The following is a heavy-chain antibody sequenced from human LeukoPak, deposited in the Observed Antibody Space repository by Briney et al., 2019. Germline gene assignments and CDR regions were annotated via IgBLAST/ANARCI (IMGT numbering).Heavy chain of an antibody. CDR3: ARVRDFYDSSAHFAF. CDR1: GYTFTSFD. V-gene: IGHV1-8*01. CDR2: MSPNSGNI. J-gene: IGHJ4*02. D-gene: IGHD3-22*01. Sequence: GASVKVSCKASGYTFTSFDINWVRQATGQGLEWMGWMSPNSGNIGYAQKFQGRVTMTRNTSIGTAYMELSSLRSEGTAVYYCARVRDFYDSSAHFAFWGQGTLVTVSS.